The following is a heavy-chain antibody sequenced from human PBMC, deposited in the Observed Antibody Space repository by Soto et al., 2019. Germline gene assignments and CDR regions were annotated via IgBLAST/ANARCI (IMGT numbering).Heavy chain of an antibody. V-gene: IGHV3-9*01. CDR2: ISRNSDFL. J-gene: IGHJ4*02. CDR3: ARRYVGGGTFHPFDY. CDR1: GFTFDDYS. D-gene: IGHD2-15*01. Sequence: EVQLVESGGGLVQPGRSLRLSCVASGFTFDDYSMHWVRHAPGKGLEWVSGISRNSDFLVYADSVQGRFTISRDNAKSALYLQMNSLRAEDTAFYHCARRYVGGGTFHPFDYWGEGALVTVSS.